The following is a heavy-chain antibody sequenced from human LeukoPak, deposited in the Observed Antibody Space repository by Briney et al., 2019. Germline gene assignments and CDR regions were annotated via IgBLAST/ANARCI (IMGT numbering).Heavy chain of an antibody. CDR2: ISGSDAST. Sequence: PAGGSLRLSCAASGFTFRIYAMSWVRQAPGKGLEWVSGISGSDASTFYADSVMGRFTISRDNSMNTLYLQMNNVRAEDAAIYFCARRGSEWNSYFYPMDVWGQGTTVTVSS. CDR3: ARRGSEWNSYFYPMDV. CDR1: GFTFRIYA. J-gene: IGHJ6*02. V-gene: IGHV3-23*01. D-gene: IGHD3-3*01.